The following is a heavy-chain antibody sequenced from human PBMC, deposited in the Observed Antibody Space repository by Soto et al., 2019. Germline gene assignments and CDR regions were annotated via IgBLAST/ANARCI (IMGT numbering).Heavy chain of an antibody. CDR3: ARDRTDSGYYTNSREP. J-gene: IGHJ5*02. CDR2: IIPIFGTT. Sequence: SVKVSCKASGGTFGSDAITWVRQAPGQGLEWVGRIIPIFGTTNYAQNLQGRVTISADKSTLTSYMELHSLTSDDTALYYCARDRTDSGYYTNSREPWGQGTEVTV. D-gene: IGHD3-22*01. V-gene: IGHV1-69*06. CDR1: GGTFGSDA.